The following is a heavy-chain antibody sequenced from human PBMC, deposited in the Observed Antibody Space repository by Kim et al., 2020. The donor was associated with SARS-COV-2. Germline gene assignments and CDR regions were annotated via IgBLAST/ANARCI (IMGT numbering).Heavy chain of an antibody. CDR2: ISYDGSNK. Sequence: GGSLRLSCAASGFTFSSYAMHWVRQAPGKGLEWVAVISYDGSNKYYADSVKGRFTISRDNSKNTLYLQMNSLRAEDTAVYYCARGSTTVSDDWGQVTLVT. J-gene: IGHJ4*02. V-gene: IGHV3-30*04. CDR3: ARGSTTVSDD. CDR1: GFTFSSYA. D-gene: IGHD4-17*01.